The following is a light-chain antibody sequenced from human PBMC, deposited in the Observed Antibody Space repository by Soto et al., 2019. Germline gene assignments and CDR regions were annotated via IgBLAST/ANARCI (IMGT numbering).Light chain of an antibody. Sequence: DIQMTQSRSSLSASVGDRVIITCRASQSISSYLNWYQQKPGKAPKLMIYAASSLQSGVPSRFSGSGSGTDLTLTISSLQPEDFATYYCQQSYSTPWTFGQGTKVEIK. CDR2: AAS. CDR3: QQSYSTPWT. V-gene: IGKV1-39*01. J-gene: IGKJ1*01. CDR1: QSISSY.